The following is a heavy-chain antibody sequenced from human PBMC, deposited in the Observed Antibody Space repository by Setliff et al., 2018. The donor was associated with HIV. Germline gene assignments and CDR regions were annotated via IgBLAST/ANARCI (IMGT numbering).Heavy chain of an antibody. CDR3: ARHQVIPTVIGAFDI. V-gene: IGHV4-34*01. CDR2: INHSGST. D-gene: IGHD3-16*02. Sequence: LSLTCAVFGGSFTDYYWIWIRQPPGKGLEWIGEINHSGSTHYNPSLKSRFIISVDTSKNQFPLKLSSVTAADTAVYYCARHQVIPTVIGAFDIWGQGTVVTVSS. J-gene: IGHJ3*02. CDR1: GGSFTDYY.